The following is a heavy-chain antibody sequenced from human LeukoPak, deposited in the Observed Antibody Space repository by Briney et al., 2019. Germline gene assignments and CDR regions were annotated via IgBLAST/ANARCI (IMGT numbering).Heavy chain of an antibody. D-gene: IGHD3-10*01. J-gene: IGHJ4*02. CDR2: IYPVDFDT. CDR3: ARKDDRFGTYYFDF. V-gene: IGHV5-51*01. CDR1: GYSFTSYW. Sequence: GESLKISCKGSGYSFTSYWIGWVRQMPGKGLEWMGIIYPVDFDTSSSPSFQGQLTSSAEKSISTAYLQWSSLKASDTAMYYCARKDDRFGTYYFDFWGEGTLVTVSS.